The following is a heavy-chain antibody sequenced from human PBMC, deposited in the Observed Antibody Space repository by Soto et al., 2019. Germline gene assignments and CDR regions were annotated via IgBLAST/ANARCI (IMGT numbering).Heavy chain of an antibody. CDR3: ARHLYSSSWYYFDY. V-gene: IGHV4-30-4*01. J-gene: IGHJ4*02. Sequence: SETLSLTCTVSGGSISSGDYHWSWIRQPPGKGLEWIGYIYYSGSTYYNPSLKSRVTISVDTSKNQFSLKLSSVTAADTAVYYCARHLYSSSWYYFDYWGQGTLVTVSS. CDR1: GGSISSGDYH. D-gene: IGHD6-13*01. CDR2: IYYSGST.